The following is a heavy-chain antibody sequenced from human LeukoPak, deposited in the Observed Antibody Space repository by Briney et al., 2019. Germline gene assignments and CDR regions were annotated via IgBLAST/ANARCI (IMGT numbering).Heavy chain of an antibody. D-gene: IGHD4-17*01. CDR2: MNPNSGNT. CDR1: GYTFTSYD. J-gene: IGHJ4*02. Sequence: GASVKVSCKASGYTFTSYDINWVRQATGQGLEWMGWMNPNSGNTGYVQKFQGRVTMTRNTSISTAYMELSSLRSEDTAVYYCARLSGTTGLVSDYWGQGTLVTVSS. V-gene: IGHV1-8*01. CDR3: ARLSGTTGLVSDY.